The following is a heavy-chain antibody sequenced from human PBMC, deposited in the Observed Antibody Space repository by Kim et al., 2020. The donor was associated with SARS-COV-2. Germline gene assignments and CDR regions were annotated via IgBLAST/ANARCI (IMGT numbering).Heavy chain of an antibody. J-gene: IGHJ4*02. V-gene: IGHV4-39*01. D-gene: IGHD3-22*01. CDR1: GGSISSSSYY. CDR2: IYYSGST. CDR3: ARLGLGNYYDSSGYYSRDY. Sequence: SETLSLTCTVSGGSISSSSYYWGWIRQPPGKGLEWIGSIYYSGSTYYNPSLKSRVTISVDTSKNQFSLKLSSVTAADTAVYYCARLGLGNYYDSSGYYSRDYWGQGTLVTVSS.